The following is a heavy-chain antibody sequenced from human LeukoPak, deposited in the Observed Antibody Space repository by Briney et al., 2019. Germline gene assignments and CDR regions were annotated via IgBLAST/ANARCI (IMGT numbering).Heavy chain of an antibody. CDR3: ARGGLPYSSSFFDY. Sequence: GGSLRLSCAASGFTFSSYSMTWVRQAPGKGLEWVSSISSSSSYIYYADSVKGRFTISRDNAKNSLYLQMNSLRAEDTAVYYCARGGLPYSSSFFDYWGQGTLVTVSS. D-gene: IGHD6-13*01. J-gene: IGHJ4*02. CDR2: ISSSSSYI. CDR1: GFTFSSYS. V-gene: IGHV3-21*01.